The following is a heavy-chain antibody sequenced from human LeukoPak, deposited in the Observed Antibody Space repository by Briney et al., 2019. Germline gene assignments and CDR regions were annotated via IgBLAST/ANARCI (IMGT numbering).Heavy chain of an antibody. D-gene: IGHD3-10*02. Sequence: GGSLRLSCAASDFSFITYAMSWVRQAPGKGLEWVSGISWNSGTIVYADSVKGRFTISRDNAKNSLYLQMNSLRAEDTAVYYCAELGITMIGGVWGKGTTVTISS. V-gene: IGHV3-20*04. CDR2: ISWNSGTI. J-gene: IGHJ6*04. CDR1: DFSFITYA. CDR3: AELGITMIGGV.